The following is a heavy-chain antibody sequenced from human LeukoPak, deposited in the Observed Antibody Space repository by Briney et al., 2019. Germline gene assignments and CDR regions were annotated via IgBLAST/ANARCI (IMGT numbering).Heavy chain of an antibody. J-gene: IGHJ3*02. V-gene: IGHV1-69*05. CDR3: ASERRDGYRDAFDI. CDR2: IIPIFGTA. CDR1: GGTFSSYA. Sequence: VASVKVSCKASGGTFSSYAISWVRQAPGQGLEWMGRIIPIFGTANYAQKFQGRVTITTDESTSTAYMELSSMRSEDTAVYYCASERRDGYRDAFDIWGQGTMVTVSS. D-gene: IGHD5-24*01.